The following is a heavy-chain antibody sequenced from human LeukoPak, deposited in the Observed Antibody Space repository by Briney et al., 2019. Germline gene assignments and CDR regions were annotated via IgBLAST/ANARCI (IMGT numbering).Heavy chain of an antibody. D-gene: IGHD3-16*02. CDR2: ISGSGGST. CDR3: AKVITFGGVISHFDY. Sequence: GGSLRLSXAASGFTSSSYAMSWVRQAPGKGMERVSGISGSGGSTYYPDSVKGRFTISRDNSKNTLYLQMNSLRAEDTAVYYCAKVITFGGVISHFDYWGQGTLVTVSS. CDR1: GFTSSSYA. V-gene: IGHV3-23*01. J-gene: IGHJ4*02.